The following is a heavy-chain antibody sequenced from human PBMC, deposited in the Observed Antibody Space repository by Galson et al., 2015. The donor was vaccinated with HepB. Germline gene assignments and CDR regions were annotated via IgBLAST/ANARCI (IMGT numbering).Heavy chain of an antibody. D-gene: IGHD5-12*01. CDR1: GFTFSGSA. CDR3: IRLGDFSGYSSR. Sequence: SLRLSCAASGFTFSGSAIHWVRQASGKGPGWVGRIRSKASNYATSYVPSLKGRFTISRDDSKNMAYLHMKSLKTEDTAVYYRIRLGDFSGYSSRWGQGTLVTVSS. CDR2: IRSKASNYAT. V-gene: IGHV3-73*01. J-gene: IGHJ4*02.